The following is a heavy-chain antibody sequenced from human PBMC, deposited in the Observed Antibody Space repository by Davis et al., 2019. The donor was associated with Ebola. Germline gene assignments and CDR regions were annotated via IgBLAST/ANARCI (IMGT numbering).Heavy chain of an antibody. V-gene: IGHV4-39*01. D-gene: IGHD6-19*01. CDR1: GDSVRRTTYY. CDR2: IYHSGTT. J-gene: IGHJ5*02. Sequence: PSETLSLTCNVSGDSVRRTTYYWDWIRQSPGKGLEWIGSIYHSGTTYFNPSFKSRGTISVDTSQDQFSLKVTSVTAADTAGYYCARHRDTSGWYGWFDHWGQGTLVTVS. CDR3: ARHRDTSGWYGWFDH.